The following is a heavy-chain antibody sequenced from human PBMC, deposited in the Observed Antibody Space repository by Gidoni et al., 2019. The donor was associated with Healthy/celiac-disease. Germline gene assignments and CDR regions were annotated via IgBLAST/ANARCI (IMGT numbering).Heavy chain of an antibody. J-gene: IGHJ5*02. CDR1: GFPFSSYA. Sequence: EVQLVESGGGLVQPGGSLRLSCAASGFPFSSYAMSWVRQAPGKGLEWVSAIGGSGGSTYYEDSVKGRFTISRDNSKNTLYLQMNSLRAEDTAVYYCAKDHGDYWNWFDPWGQGTLVTVSS. D-gene: IGHD4-17*01. CDR3: AKDHGDYWNWFDP. CDR2: IGGSGGST. V-gene: IGHV3-23*04.